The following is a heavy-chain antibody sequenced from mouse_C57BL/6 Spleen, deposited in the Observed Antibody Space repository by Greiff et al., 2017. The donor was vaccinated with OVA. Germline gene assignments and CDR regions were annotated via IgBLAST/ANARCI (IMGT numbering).Heavy chain of an antibody. Sequence: QVQLQQSGPGLVQPSQSLSITCTVSGFSLTSYGVHWVRQSPGKGLEWLGVIWSGGSTDYNAAFISRLSISKDNSKSQVFFKMNSLQADDTAIYYCARNEYDSYYYAMDYWGQGTSVTVSS. D-gene: IGHD2-4*01. CDR2: IWSGGST. CDR3: ARNEYDSYYYAMDY. J-gene: IGHJ4*01. V-gene: IGHV2-2*01. CDR1: GFSLTSYG.